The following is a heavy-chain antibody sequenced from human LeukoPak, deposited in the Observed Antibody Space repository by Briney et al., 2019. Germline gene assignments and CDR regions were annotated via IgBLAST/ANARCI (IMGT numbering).Heavy chain of an antibody. CDR1: GGSISSYY. CDR2: IYTSGST. V-gene: IGHV4-4*07. J-gene: IGHJ4*02. Sequence: SETLSLTCTVSGGSISSYYWCWIRQAAGNGLEWIGRIYTSGSTNYNPSLKSRVTMSVDTSKNQFSLKLSSVTAADTAVYYCARMYSSGWYYFDYWGQGTLVTVSS. D-gene: IGHD6-19*01. CDR3: ARMYSSGWYYFDY.